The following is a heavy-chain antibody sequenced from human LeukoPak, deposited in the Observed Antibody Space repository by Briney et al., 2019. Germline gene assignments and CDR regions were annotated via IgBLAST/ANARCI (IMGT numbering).Heavy chain of an antibody. CDR3: ASVDCSGGSCYYFDY. D-gene: IGHD2-15*01. J-gene: IGHJ4*02. CDR1: GGSFSGYY. Sequence: PSETLSLTCAVYGGSFSGYYWSWIRQPPGKGLEWIGEINHSGSTNYNPSLKSRVTISVDTSKNQFSLKLSSVTAADTAVYYCASVDCSGGSCYYFDYWGQGTLVTVSS. CDR2: INHSGST. V-gene: IGHV4-34*01.